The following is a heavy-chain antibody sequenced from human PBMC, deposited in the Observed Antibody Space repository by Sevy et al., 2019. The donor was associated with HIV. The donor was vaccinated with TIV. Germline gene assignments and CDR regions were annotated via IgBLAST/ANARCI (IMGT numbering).Heavy chain of an antibody. CDR3: ARSTAEKATIWDFDY. CDR2: IYYSGST. V-gene: IGHV4-59*13. CDR1: GGSISSYY. D-gene: IGHD5-12*01. J-gene: IGHJ4*02. Sequence: SETLSLTCTVSGGSISSYYWSWIRQPPGKGLEWIGYIYYSGSTNYNPSLKSRVTISVDTSKNQFSLKLSSVTAADTAVYYCARSTAEKATIWDFDYWGQGTLVTVSS.